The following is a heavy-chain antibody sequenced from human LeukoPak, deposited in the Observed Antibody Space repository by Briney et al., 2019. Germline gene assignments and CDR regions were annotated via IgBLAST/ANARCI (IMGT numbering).Heavy chain of an antibody. J-gene: IGHJ4*02. CDR2: IKQDGSDK. CDR3: ARRGTNSYYFFDY. D-gene: IGHD2-2*01. V-gene: IGHV3-7*05. Sequence: GGSLRLSCAASGFTFSSYWMSWVRQAPGKGLEWVANIKQDGSDKYYVDSVKGRFTISRDNSKNTLYLQMNSLRAEDSAVYYCARRGTNSYYFFDYWGQGALVTVSS. CDR1: GFTFSSYW.